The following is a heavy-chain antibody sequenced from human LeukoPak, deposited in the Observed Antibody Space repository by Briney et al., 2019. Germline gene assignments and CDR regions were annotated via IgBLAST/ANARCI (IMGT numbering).Heavy chain of an antibody. Sequence: GGSLRLSCAASGFTFSSYAMHWVRQAPGKGLEWVAVIWYDGSNKYYADSVKGRFTISGDHSKNTLYLQMKSLRAEDTAVYYCARDLAVSDYWGQGTLVTVSS. CDR1: GFTFSSYA. CDR3: ARDLAVSDY. CDR2: IWYDGSNK. V-gene: IGHV3-33*01. J-gene: IGHJ4*02.